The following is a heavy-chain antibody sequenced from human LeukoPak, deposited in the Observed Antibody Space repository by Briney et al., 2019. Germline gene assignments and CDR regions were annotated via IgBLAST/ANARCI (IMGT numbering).Heavy chain of an antibody. D-gene: IGHD3-22*01. V-gene: IGHV3-30*18. CDR3: AKDHNYYDSSGYYPPDY. CDR1: GFTFSSYG. J-gene: IGHJ4*02. CDR2: ISYDGSNK. Sequence: PGGSLRLSCAASGFTFSSYGMHWVRQAPGKGLEWVAVISYDGSNKYYADSVKGRFTISRDNSKNTLYLQMNSLRAEDTAVYYCAKDHNYYDSSGYYPPDYWGQGTLVTVSS.